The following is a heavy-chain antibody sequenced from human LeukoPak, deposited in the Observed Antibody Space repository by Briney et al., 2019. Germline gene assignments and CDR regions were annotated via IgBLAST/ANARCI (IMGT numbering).Heavy chain of an antibody. V-gene: IGHV1-2*02. D-gene: IGHD3-16*01. CDR1: GYTFTGYY. CDR3: AKNYFVFFWGGEPYYYYYMDV. Sequence: ASVKVSCKASGYTFTGYYMHWVRQAPGQGLEWMGWINPNSGGTNYAQKFQGRVTMTRDTSISTAYMELSRLRSDDTAVYYCAKNYFVFFWGGEPYYYYYMDVWGKGTTVTVSS. CDR2: INPNSGGT. J-gene: IGHJ6*03.